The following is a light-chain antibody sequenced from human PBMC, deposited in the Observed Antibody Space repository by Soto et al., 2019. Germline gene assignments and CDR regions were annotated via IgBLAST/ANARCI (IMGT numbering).Light chain of an antibody. CDR2: EVS. J-gene: IGLJ2*01. CDR3: SSYTSSSTVI. V-gene: IGLV2-14*01. CDR1: SSDLGDYNY. Sequence: QSVLTQPASVSGSPGQSITISCTGTSSDLGDYNYVSWYQQYPGKAPKLMIFEVSNRPSGVSNRFSGSKSGNTASLTISGLQAEDEADYFCSSYTSSSTVIFGGGTQLTVL.